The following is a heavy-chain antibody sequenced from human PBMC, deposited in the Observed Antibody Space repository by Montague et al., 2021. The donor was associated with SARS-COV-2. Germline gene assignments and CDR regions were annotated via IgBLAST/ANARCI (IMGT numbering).Heavy chain of an antibody. J-gene: IGHJ4*02. D-gene: IGHD3-10*01. CDR3: ATDYGWGSYFDY. CDR1: GGSISIYY. CDR2: MYYDGSP. Sequence: SETLSLTCTVSGGSISIYYWSWIRQPPGKGLEWIGYMYYDGSPKXXPSLRGRVTISVDKSKNQCSLKLSSVTAADTAVYYCATDYGWGSYFDYWGQGSLVTVSS. V-gene: IGHV4-59*01.